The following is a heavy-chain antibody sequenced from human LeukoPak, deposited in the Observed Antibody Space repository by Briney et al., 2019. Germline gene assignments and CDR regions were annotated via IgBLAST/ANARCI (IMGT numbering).Heavy chain of an antibody. CDR1: GFTFNSYD. J-gene: IGHJ6*02. CDR2: IGTAGDT. CDR3: ARGSSSWYYYYGMDV. Sequence: GGSLRLSCAASGFTFNSYDMHWVRQATGKGLKWVSAIGTAGDTYYPGSVKGRFTISRENAKNSLYLQMNSLRAGDTAVYYCARGSSSWYYYYGMDVWGQGTTVTVSS. V-gene: IGHV3-13*01. D-gene: IGHD6-13*01.